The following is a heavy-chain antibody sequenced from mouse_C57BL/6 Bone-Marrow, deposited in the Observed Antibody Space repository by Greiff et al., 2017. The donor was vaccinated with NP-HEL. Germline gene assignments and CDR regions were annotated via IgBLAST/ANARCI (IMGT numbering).Heavy chain of an antibody. V-gene: IGHV5-6*01. CDR3: ARQAYYGNPAWFAY. CDR2: ISSGGSYP. Sequence: EVNLVESGGDLVKPGGSLKLSCAASGFTFSSYGMSWVRQTPDKRLEWVATISSGGSYPYYPDSVKGRFTISRDNAKNTLYLQMSSLKSEDTAMYYCARQAYYGNPAWFAYWGQGTLVTVSA. D-gene: IGHD2-10*01. CDR1: GFTFSSYG. J-gene: IGHJ3*01.